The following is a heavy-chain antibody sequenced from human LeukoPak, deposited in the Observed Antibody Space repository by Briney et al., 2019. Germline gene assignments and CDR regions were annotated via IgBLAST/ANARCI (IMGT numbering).Heavy chain of an antibody. Sequence: LVKPSATLSLTCTVSGGSIGRSYWSWIRQSPGKGLEWIGYIYYTGSTNYNPSLKSRVAISVDTSRNQFSLRLNSVTGADAAVYYCARPILHCSSTSCSLGWFDPWGQGTLVTVSS. CDR1: GGSIGRSY. V-gene: IGHV4-59*01. CDR3: ARPILHCSSTSCSLGWFDP. D-gene: IGHD2-2*01. J-gene: IGHJ5*02. CDR2: IYYTGST.